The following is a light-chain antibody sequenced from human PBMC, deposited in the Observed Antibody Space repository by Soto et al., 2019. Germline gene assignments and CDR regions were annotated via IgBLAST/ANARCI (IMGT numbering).Light chain of an antibody. Sequence: QSALTQPASVSRSPGQSLTISCTGTSGDVGRYDSVSWYKHRPGKVPELIIFSDRFSGSKSGNTASLTISGLQAEDEADYSCSSYTTNRTPVFGGGTKVTVL. J-gene: IGLJ2*01. CDR1: SGDVGRYDS. CDR3: SSYTTNRTPV. V-gene: IGLV2-14*01.